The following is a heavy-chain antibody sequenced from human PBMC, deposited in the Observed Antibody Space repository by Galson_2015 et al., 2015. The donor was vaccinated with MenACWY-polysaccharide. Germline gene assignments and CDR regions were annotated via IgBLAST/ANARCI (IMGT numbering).Heavy chain of an antibody. D-gene: IGHD3-16*02. CDR2: VDHSGST. V-gene: IGHV4-34*01. CDR1: GGSLNTYY. J-gene: IGHJ5*02. CDR3: ARDLGDDDYVWGSYHFSRGHWSAP. Sequence: SETLSLTCAVYGGSLNTYYWTWIRQPPGRGLEWIGEVDHSGSTNYNPSLKSRVTISVDTSKKQFSLNLSFVTAADTAVYYCARDLGDDDYVWGSYHFSRGHWSAPWGQGPLVTVSS.